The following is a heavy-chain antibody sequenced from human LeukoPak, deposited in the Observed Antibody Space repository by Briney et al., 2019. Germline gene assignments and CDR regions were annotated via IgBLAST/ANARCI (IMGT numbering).Heavy chain of an antibody. CDR3: ARGPYSSNWYVDY. CDR2: ISRTGNSI. V-gene: IGHV3-48*03. J-gene: IGHJ4*02. CDR1: GFTLSSHE. Sequence: PGGSLRLSCAASGFTLSSHEMNWVRLAPGKGVEWISYISRTGNSIYYADSVKGRFTISRDSAKNSLYLQMNSLRAEDTAVYYCARGPYSSNWYVDYWGQGTLVTVAS. D-gene: IGHD6-13*01.